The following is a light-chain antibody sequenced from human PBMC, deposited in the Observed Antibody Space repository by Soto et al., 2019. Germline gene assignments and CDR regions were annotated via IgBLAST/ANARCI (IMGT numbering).Light chain of an antibody. CDR3: SSNEISNTLV. Sequence: QSVLTQPASVSGSPGQSITISCSGTNSDVGGYDYVSWYQQHPGKAPKLIIYEVINRPSGVSNRFSGSKSGNTASLTVSGLQAEDEADYYCSSNEISNTLVFGTGTKVTVL. V-gene: IGLV2-14*03. CDR2: EVI. J-gene: IGLJ1*01. CDR1: NSDVGGYDY.